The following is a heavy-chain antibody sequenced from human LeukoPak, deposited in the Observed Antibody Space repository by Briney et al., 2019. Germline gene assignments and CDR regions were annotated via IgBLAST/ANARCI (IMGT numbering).Heavy chain of an antibody. V-gene: IGHV4-39*01. Sequence: PSETLSLTCTVSGGSISSSSYYWGWIRQPPGKGLEWIGSIYSSGSTYYNPSLKSRVTISVDTSKNQFSLKLSSVTAADTAMYYCARTDGVGATTYWGQVTLVTVSS. J-gene: IGHJ4*02. CDR3: ARTDGVGATTY. CDR2: IYSSGST. CDR1: GGSISSSSYY. D-gene: IGHD1-26*01.